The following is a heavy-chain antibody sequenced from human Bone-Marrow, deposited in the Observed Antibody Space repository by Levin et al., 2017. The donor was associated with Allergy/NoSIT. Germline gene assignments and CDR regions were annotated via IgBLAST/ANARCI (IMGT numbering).Heavy chain of an antibody. CDR2: ISGGGGNT. CDR3: AKAGSSSYIEIDY. J-gene: IGHJ4*02. D-gene: IGHD6-13*01. CDR1: GFTFSSYA. Sequence: HASETLSLTCAASGFTFSSYAMSWVRQTPGKGLDWVSSISGGGGNTYYADSVKGRFTISRDNSKNTLYLQMKSLRAEDTAIYYCAKAGSSSYIEIDYWGQGTLVTVSS. V-gene: IGHV3-23*01.